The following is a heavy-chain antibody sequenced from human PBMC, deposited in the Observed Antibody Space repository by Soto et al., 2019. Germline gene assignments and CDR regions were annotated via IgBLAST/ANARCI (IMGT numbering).Heavy chain of an antibody. V-gene: IGHV1-3*01. CDR1: ISTFTRYA. CDR3: ARAVAVAADFDY. Sequence: APAKGSCKASISTFTRYAMNWVRQAPGQRLEWMGWINAGNGNTKYSQKFQGRVTITRDTSASTAYMELSSLRSEDTAVYYCARAVAVAADFDYWGQGTLVTVSS. D-gene: IGHD6-19*01. CDR2: INAGNGNT. J-gene: IGHJ4*02.